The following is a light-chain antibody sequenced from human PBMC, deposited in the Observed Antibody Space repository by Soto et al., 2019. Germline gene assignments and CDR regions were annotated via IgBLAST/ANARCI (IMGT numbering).Light chain of an antibody. CDR2: AAS. CDR3: QQSYNSPRLS. V-gene: IGKV1-39*01. CDR1: QSITTF. J-gene: IGKJ4*01. Sequence: DIELTQSPSSLSASVGDKLTITCRANQSITTFLNWYQEKPVEVPRLLIYAASRLGNGVPSRFSVSGSGTDFALTINSLQPEDFAIYYGQQSYNSPRLSVGGGTRV.